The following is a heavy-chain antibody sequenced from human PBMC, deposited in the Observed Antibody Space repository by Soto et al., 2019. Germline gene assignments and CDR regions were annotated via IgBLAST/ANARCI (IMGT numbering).Heavy chain of an antibody. D-gene: IGHD4-17*01. V-gene: IGHV3-30*18. Sequence: QVQLVESGGGVVQPGRSLRISCAASGFTFSDYGMHWVRQAPGKGLEWVAVISYDGSNEYYADSVKGRFTISRDNSKNTLYLQMNSLRAEDTAVYYCAKDVSDYGNFDYWGQGTLVTVSS. J-gene: IGHJ4*02. CDR3: AKDVSDYGNFDY. CDR2: ISYDGSNE. CDR1: GFTFSDYG.